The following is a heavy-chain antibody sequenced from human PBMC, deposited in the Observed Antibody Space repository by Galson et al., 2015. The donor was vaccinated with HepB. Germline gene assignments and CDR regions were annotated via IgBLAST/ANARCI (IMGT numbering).Heavy chain of an antibody. J-gene: IGHJ4*02. D-gene: IGHD2-8*01. CDR3: ARVRPYCANGLCYLDY. Sequence: SLRLSCAASGFTFSSYSMNWVRQAPGRGLEWVSSIISSSSYIYYADSVRGRFTISRDNAKNSLYLQMNSLRAEDTAVYYCARVRPYCANGLCYLDYWGQGTLVTVSS. CDR2: IISSSSYI. V-gene: IGHV3-21*06. CDR1: GFTFSSYS.